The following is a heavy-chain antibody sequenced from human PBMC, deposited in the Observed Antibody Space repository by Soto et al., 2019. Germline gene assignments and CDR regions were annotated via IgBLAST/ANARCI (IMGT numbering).Heavy chain of an antibody. Sequence: GGSLRLSCAASGFTFSSYAMSWVRQAPGKGLEWVSAISGSGGSTYYADSVKGRFTISRDNSKNTLYLQMNSLRAEDTAVYYCAARGGSFLNYYYYYYMDVWGKGTTVTVSS. J-gene: IGHJ6*03. CDR1: GFTFSSYA. V-gene: IGHV3-23*01. CDR2: ISGSGGST. CDR3: AARGGSFLNYYYYYYMDV. D-gene: IGHD2-15*01.